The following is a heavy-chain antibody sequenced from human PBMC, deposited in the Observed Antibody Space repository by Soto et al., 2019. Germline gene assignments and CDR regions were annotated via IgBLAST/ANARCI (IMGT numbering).Heavy chain of an antibody. J-gene: IGHJ5*02. CDR3: LVVGATTRPNWFDP. Sequence: SVTVSCTASGGTFSIYGISCLRQAPGQGLEWMGWISAYNGNTNYAQKLQGRVTMTTDTSTSTAYMELRSLRSDDTAVYYCLVVGATTRPNWFDPWGQGTLVTVSS. D-gene: IGHD1-26*01. CDR1: GGTFSIYG. CDR2: ISAYNGNT. V-gene: IGHV1-18*01.